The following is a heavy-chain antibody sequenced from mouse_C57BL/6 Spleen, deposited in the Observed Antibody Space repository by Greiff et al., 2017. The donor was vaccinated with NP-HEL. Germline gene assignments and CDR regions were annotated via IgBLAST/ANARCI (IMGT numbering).Heavy chain of an antibody. CDR1: GYTFTDYN. CDR3: ARKAMDY. V-gene: IGHV1-18*01. Sequence: VQLQQSGPELVKPGASVKIPCKASGYTFTDYNMDWVKQSHGKSLEWIGDISPNNGGTIYNQKFKGKATLTVDKSSSTAYMELRSLTSEDTAVYYCARKAMDYWGQGTSVTVSS. J-gene: IGHJ4*01. CDR2: ISPNNGGT.